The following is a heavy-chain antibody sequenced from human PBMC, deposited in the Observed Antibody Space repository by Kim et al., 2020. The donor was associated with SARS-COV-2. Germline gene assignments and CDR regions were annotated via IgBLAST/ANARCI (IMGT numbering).Heavy chain of an antibody. CDR2: IIPFLDIA. CDR1: GDTFSSYA. D-gene: IGHD1-26*01. CDR3: ATAPFGGSYYSN. Sequence: VKVSCKASGDTFSSYAISWVRQAPGQGLEWVGRIIPFLDIANSTQKLQGRVTLTADNSTTTAYMELTSLRSDDTAVYYCATAPFGGSYYSNWGQGTLVIVSS. V-gene: IGHV1-69*04. J-gene: IGHJ4*02.